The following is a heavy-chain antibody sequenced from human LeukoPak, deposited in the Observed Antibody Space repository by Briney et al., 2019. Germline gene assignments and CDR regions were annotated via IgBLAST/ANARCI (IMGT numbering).Heavy chain of an antibody. CDR1: GGSISSSSYY. J-gene: IGHJ1*01. CDR3: ARHVIAAAGSHAEYFQH. CDR2: IYYSGST. Sequence: SETLSLTCTVSGGSISSSSYYWGWIRQPPGKGLEWIVSIYYSGSTYYNPSLKSRVTISVDTSKNQFSLKLSSVTAADTAVYYCARHVIAAAGSHAEYFQHWGQGTLVTVSS. V-gene: IGHV4-39*01. D-gene: IGHD6-13*01.